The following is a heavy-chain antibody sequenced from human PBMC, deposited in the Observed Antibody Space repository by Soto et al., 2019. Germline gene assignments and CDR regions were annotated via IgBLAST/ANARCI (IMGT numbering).Heavy chain of an antibody. Sequence: SETLSLTCTVSGGSISSSSYYWGWIRQPPGKGLEWIGSIYYSGSTYYNPSLKSRVTISVDTSKNQFSLKLSSVTAADTAMYYCALVATARNYYFDYWGQGTLVTVSS. V-gene: IGHV4-39*01. CDR3: ALVATARNYYFDY. CDR1: GGSISSSSYY. J-gene: IGHJ4*02. D-gene: IGHD5-12*01. CDR2: IYYSGST.